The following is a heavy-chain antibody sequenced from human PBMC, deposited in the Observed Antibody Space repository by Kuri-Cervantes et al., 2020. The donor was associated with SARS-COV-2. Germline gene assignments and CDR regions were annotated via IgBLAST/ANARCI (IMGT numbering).Heavy chain of an antibody. V-gene: IGHV4-39*01. Sequence: SETLSLTCTVSGGSITSNYNWGWIRQPPGKGLEWIGTISYSGNTYYNPSLKSRVAMFIDTSKNQFSLKLYSLTAADTSVYYCARHMYKSNPGDAFDISGRGTLVTVSS. J-gene: IGHJ3*02. D-gene: IGHD1-20*01. CDR3: ARHMYKSNPGDAFDI. CDR1: GGSITSNYN. CDR2: ISYSGNT.